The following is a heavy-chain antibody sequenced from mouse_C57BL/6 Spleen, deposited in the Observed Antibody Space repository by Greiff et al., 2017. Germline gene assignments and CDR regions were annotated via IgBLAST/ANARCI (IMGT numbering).Heavy chain of an antibody. D-gene: IGHD2-3*01. CDR2: INPNNGGT. CDR1: GYTFTDYY. J-gene: IGHJ3*01. CDR3: ARRWIYDFAY. Sequence: EVQLQQSGPELVKPGASVKISCKASGYTFTDYYMNWVKQSHGKSLEWIGDINPNNGGTSYNQKFKGKATLTVDKSSSTAYMELRSLTSEDSAVYYCARRWIYDFAYWGQGTLVTVSA. V-gene: IGHV1-26*01.